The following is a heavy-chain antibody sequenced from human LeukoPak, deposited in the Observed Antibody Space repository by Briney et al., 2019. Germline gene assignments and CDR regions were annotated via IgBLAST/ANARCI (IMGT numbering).Heavy chain of an antibody. CDR2: ISSSSSYI. CDR3: ARVLPPLYYFDY. V-gene: IGHV3-21*04. J-gene: IGHJ4*02. D-gene: IGHD3-10*01. Sequence: PGGSLRLSCAASGFTFSSYNMNWVRQAPGKGLEWVSSISSSSSYIYYTDSVKGRFTISRDNAKSSLYLQMNSLRAEDTAVYYCARVLPPLYYFDYWGQGTLVTVSS. CDR1: GFTFSSYN.